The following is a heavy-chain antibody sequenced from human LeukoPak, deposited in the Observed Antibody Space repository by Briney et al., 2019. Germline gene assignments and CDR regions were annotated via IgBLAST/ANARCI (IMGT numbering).Heavy chain of an antibody. CDR3: TTLYRLVATIDNYQYYMDV. D-gene: IGHD5-12*01. V-gene: IGHV3-15*01. CDR1: GFTFSSYW. J-gene: IGHJ6*03. Sequence: PGGSLRLSCAASGFTFSSYWMNWVRQAPGKGLEWVGRIKSKTDGGTTDYSAPVKGRFTISRDDSKNTLYLQMDTLKTEDTAMYYCTTLYRLVATIDNYQYYMDVWGKGTTVTISS. CDR2: IKSKTDGGTT.